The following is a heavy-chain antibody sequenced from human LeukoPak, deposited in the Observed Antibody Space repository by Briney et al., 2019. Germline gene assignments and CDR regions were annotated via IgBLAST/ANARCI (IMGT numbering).Heavy chain of an antibody. CDR1: GGSISSYY. V-gene: IGHV4-59*01. CDR2: IYYSGST. CDR3: ARVGGIAAFDY. J-gene: IGHJ4*02. Sequence: SETLSLTCTVSGGSISSYYWSWIRHPPGKGLEWIGYIYYSGSTNYNPSLKSRVTISVDTSKNQFSPKLSSVTAADTAVYYCARVGGIAAFDYWGQGTLVTVSS. D-gene: IGHD6-13*01.